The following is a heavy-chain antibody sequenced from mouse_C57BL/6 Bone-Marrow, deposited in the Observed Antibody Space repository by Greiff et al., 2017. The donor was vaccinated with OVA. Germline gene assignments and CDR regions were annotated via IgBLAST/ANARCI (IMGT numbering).Heavy chain of an antibody. CDR1: GYAFSSYW. V-gene: IGHV1-80*01. Sequence: QVQLQQSGAELVKPGASVKISCKASGYAFSSYWMNWVKQRPGTGLEWIGQIYPGDGDTNYNGKFKGKATLTADKSSSTAYMQLSSLTSEDSAVYFCARSYSPWYFDVWGTGTTVTVSS. CDR3: ARSYSPWYFDV. CDR2: IYPGDGDT. D-gene: IGHD2-12*01. J-gene: IGHJ1*03.